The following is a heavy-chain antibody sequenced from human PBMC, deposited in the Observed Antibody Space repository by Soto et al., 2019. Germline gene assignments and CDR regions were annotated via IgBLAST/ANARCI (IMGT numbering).Heavy chain of an antibody. D-gene: IGHD3-9*01. CDR2: IYYSGST. CDR3: ARDVRAYYDILTGGGYFDY. V-gene: IGHV4-59*01. Sequence: SETLSLTCTVSGGSISSYYWSWIRQPPGKGLEWIGYIYYSGSTNYNPSLKSRVTISVDTSKNQFSLKLSSVTAADTAVYYCARDVRAYYDILTGGGYFDYWGQGTLVTVSS. J-gene: IGHJ4*02. CDR1: GGSISSYY.